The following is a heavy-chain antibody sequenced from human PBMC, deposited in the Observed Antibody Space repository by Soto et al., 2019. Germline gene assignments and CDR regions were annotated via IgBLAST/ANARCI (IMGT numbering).Heavy chain of an antibody. V-gene: IGHV3-30*18. D-gene: IGHD6-19*01. J-gene: IGHJ4*02. Sequence: QVQLVESGGGVVQPGRSLRLSCAASGFTFSSYGMHWVRQAPGKGLEWVAVISYDGSNKDYADSVKGRFTISRDNSKNQLYRQMNSRRAEDAAVKYCANGGSGWDGGFDCWGQGTLVTGSA. CDR2: ISYDGSNK. CDR1: GFTFSSYG. CDR3: ANGGSGWDGGFDC.